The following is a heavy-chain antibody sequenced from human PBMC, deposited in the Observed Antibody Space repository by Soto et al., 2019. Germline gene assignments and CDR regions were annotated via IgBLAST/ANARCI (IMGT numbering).Heavy chain of an antibody. CDR2: FDPGDGET. D-gene: IGHD3-22*01. V-gene: IGHV1-24*01. CDR3: AAYDSGGYYYGFDY. J-gene: IGHJ4*02. Sequence: KLSWKVCGYPFDDLSRCWVQQEKRKGLEWVGGFDPGDGETIYAQKFQGRVTTTEDTSTDTAFMELSSLKSEDTAVYYCAAYDSGGYYYGFDYWGQGTLV. CDR1: GYPFDDLS.